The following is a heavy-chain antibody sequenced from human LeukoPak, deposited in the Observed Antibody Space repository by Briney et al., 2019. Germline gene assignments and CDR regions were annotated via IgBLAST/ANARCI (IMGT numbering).Heavy chain of an antibody. V-gene: IGHV4-34*01. CDR3: ARSYCSSTSCCAAYCYYMDV. CDR2: INHSGST. CDR1: GGSFSGYY. Sequence: SETLSLTCAVYGGSFSGYYWSRIRQPPGKGLEWIGEINHSGSTNYNPSLKSRVTISVDTSKNQFSLKLSSVTAADTAVYYCARSYCSSTSCCAAYCYYMDVWGKGTTVTVSS. D-gene: IGHD2-2*01. J-gene: IGHJ6*03.